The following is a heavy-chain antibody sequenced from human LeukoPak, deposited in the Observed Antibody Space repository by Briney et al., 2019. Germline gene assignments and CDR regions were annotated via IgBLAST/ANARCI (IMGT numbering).Heavy chain of an antibody. J-gene: IGHJ4*02. CDR2: IYYSGST. D-gene: IGHD6-19*01. V-gene: IGHV4-59*12. CDR1: GGSISSYY. CDR3: ARVFSVAGTFDY. Sequence: SETLSLTCTVSGGSISSYYWSWIRQPPGKGLEWIGYIYYSGSTNYNPSLKSRVTISVDTSKNQLSLKLSSVTAADTAVYYCARVFSVAGTFDYWGQGTLVTVSS.